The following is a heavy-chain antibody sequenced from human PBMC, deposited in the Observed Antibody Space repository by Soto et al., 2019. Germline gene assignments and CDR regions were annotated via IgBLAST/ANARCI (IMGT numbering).Heavy chain of an antibody. D-gene: IGHD3-3*01. CDR1: GFTIGSNY. V-gene: IGHV3-23*01. J-gene: IGHJ4*02. CDR2: ISGSGGST. Sequence: PGGSLRLSCAASGFTIGSNYMSWVRQAPGKGLEWVSGISGSGGSTYYADSVKGRFTISRDNSKNTLYLQMNSLRAEDTAVYYCAKVLFGVVMAPNDYWGQGTLVTVSS. CDR3: AKVLFGVVMAPNDY.